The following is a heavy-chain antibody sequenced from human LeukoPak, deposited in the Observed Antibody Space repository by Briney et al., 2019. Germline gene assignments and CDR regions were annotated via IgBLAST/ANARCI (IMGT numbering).Heavy chain of an antibody. V-gene: IGHV3-7*01. J-gene: IGHJ4*02. D-gene: IGHD2-2*02. CDR3: ARDGYCSSTSCYTSPYYFDY. CDR1: GFTFSSYW. Sequence: PGGSLRLSCAASGFTFSSYWMSWVRQAPGKGLEWVANIKQDGSEKYYVDSVKGRFTISRDNAKNSLYLQMNSLRAEDTAVYYCARDGYCSSTSCYTSPYYFDYWGQGSLVTVSS. CDR2: IKQDGSEK.